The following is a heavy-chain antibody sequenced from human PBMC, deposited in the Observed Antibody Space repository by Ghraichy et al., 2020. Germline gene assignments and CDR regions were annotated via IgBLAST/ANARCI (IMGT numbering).Heavy chain of an antibody. CDR2: ISGYIDSR. V-gene: IGHV1-18*04. CDR1: GYTFTSYG. CDR3: ARDLVVPAASGMYYYYYGMDV. Sequence: ASVKVSCKASGYTFTSYGISWVRQAPGQGLEWMGWISGYIDSRNYAQKLQGRVTMTTDTSTSTAYMELRSLRSDDTAVYYCARDLVVPAASGMYYYYYGMDVWGKGTTVTVSS. D-gene: IGHD2-2*01. J-gene: IGHJ6*04.